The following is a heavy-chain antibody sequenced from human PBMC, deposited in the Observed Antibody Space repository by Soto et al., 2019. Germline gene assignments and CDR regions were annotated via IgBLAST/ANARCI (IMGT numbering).Heavy chain of an antibody. J-gene: IGHJ4*02. CDR2: INAGNGNT. V-gene: IGHV1-3*01. Sequence: ASVKVSCKASGYTFTSYAMHWVRQAPGQRLDWMGWINAGNGNTKYSQKFQGRVTITRDTSASTAYMELSSLRSEDTAVYYCARVPAGCSSTSCYLSYFDDWGQGTQVTVSS. D-gene: IGHD2-2*01. CDR1: GYTFTSYA. CDR3: ARVPAGCSSTSCYLSYFDD.